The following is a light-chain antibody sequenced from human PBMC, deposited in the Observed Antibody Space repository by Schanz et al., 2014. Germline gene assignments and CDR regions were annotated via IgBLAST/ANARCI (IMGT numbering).Light chain of an antibody. CDR3: KV. V-gene: IGLV2-14*02. Sequence: QSALTQPASVSGSPGQSITISCTGTSSDVGTYSFISWYQHHPGKAPKLMIYEDTKRPSGVSSRFSGSKSGNTASLTISGLQAEDEADYHQKVFGGGTKVTVL. CDR2: EDT. J-gene: IGLJ3*02. CDR1: SSDVGTYSF.